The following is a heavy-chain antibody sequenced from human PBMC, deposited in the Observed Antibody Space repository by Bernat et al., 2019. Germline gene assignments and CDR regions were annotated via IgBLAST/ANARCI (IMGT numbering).Heavy chain of an antibody. CDR2: ISGSGGST. CDR1: GFTFSSYA. Sequence: EVQLLESGGGLVQPGGSLRLSCAASGFTFSSYAMSWVRQAPGKGLEWVSAISGSGGSTYYADSVKGRITISRDNSKNTLYLQMNSLRAEDTAVYYCAKDSGYSSGYSTEFDYWGQGTLVTVSS. D-gene: IGHD6-19*01. J-gene: IGHJ4*02. CDR3: AKDSGYSSGYSTEFDY. V-gene: IGHV3-23*01.